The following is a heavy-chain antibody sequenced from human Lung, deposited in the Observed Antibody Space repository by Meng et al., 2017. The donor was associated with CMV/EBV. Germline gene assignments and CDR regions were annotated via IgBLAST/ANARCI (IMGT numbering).Heavy chain of an antibody. Sequence: GGSLRLXCAASGFTFSSYDMNWVRQAPGKGLEWVSYISSSGSTIYYADSVKGRFTISRDNAKNSLYLQMNSLRAEDTAVYYCARTIAAAPYYFDDWGQGTLVTVSS. CDR1: GFTFSSYD. CDR3: ARTIAAAPYYFDD. CDR2: ISSSGSTI. D-gene: IGHD6-13*01. V-gene: IGHV3-48*03. J-gene: IGHJ4*01.